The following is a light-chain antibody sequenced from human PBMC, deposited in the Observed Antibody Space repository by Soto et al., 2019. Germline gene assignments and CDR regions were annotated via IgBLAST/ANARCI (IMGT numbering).Light chain of an antibody. CDR3: QQYGSPPIT. Sequence: EIVMTQSPATLSVSPGERATLSCRASQSVSSNLAWYQQKPGQPPRLLIYGASTRATGIPDRFSGSGSGTDFTLTISRVEPEDFAVYHCQQYGSPPITFGQGTRLEIK. J-gene: IGKJ5*01. CDR2: GAS. V-gene: IGKV3-20*01. CDR1: QSVSSN.